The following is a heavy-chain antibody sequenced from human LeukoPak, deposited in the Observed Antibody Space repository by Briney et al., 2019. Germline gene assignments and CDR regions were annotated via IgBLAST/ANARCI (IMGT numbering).Heavy chain of an antibody. D-gene: IGHD5-24*01. CDR3: ARSVGGMATVFDY. CDR1: GASISSSSYY. CDR2: IYYSGST. V-gene: IGHV4-39*01. Sequence: SETLSLTCTVSGASISSSSYYWGWLRQPPGKGLEWIGSIYYSGSTYYNPSLKSRVTISVDTSKDQFSLKLSSLTAADTAVYYCARSVGGMATVFDYWGQGTLVTVSS. J-gene: IGHJ4*02.